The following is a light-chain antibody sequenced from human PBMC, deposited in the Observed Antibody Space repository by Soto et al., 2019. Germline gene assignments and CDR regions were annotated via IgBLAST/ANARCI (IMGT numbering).Light chain of an antibody. CDR1: QSVSSY. Sequence: EIVLTQSPGSLSLSPGERATLSCRASQSVSSYLAWYQQKPGQAPRLLISGASSRATGFPDRFSGSGSGTDVSLTIIRLEPEDSAVYYCQQYSSPPRTFGQGTKVEIK. V-gene: IGKV3-20*01. J-gene: IGKJ1*01. CDR3: QQYSSPPRT. CDR2: GAS.